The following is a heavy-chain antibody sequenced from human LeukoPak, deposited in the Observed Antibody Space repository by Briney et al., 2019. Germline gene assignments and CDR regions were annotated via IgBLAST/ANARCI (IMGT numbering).Heavy chain of an antibody. Sequence: VASVKVSCKASGCTFTSYGIGWVPQAPGQGLEWMGWISAYNGNTNYAQKLQGRVTMTTDTSTSTAYMELRSLRSDDTAVYYCAGDRAVAADYWGQGTLVTVSS. CDR1: GCTFTSYG. J-gene: IGHJ4*02. D-gene: IGHD2-15*01. CDR3: AGDRAVAADY. V-gene: IGHV1-18*01. CDR2: ISAYNGNT.